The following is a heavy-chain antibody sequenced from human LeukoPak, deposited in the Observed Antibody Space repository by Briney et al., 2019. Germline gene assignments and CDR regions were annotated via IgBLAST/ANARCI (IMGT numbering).Heavy chain of an antibody. D-gene: IGHD3-22*01. CDR2: IYYSGST. J-gene: IGHJ6*03. V-gene: IGHV4-39*07. CDR3: ARLIYDSSGLGDYYYMDV. Sequence: SETLSLTCTVSGGSISSSSYYWGWIRQPPGKGLEWIGSIYYSGSTYYNPSLKSRVTISVDTSKNQFSLKLSSVTAADTAVYYCARLIYDSSGLGDYYYMDVWGKGTTVTVSS. CDR1: GGSISSSSYY.